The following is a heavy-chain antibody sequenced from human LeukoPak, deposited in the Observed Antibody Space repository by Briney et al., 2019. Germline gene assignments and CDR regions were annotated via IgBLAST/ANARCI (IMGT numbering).Heavy chain of an antibody. CDR2: FDPEDRET. D-gene: IGHD3-22*01. Sequence: ASVKVSCKLSGNIRAELSIHLVRLAPGKGREWIGGFDPEDRETVYSQKVQGRVNMTEDTSTNIATMELSTLRSEDTAVYYCTTGWTYFHGDISYPTFDYGGQGPLLTVSS. CDR3: TTGWTYFHGDISYPTFDY. V-gene: IGHV1-24*01. CDR1: GNIRAELS. J-gene: IGHJ4*02.